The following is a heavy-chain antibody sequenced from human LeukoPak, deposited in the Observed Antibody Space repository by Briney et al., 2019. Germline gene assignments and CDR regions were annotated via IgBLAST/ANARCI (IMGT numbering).Heavy chain of an antibody. CDR3: AADLVDCTNGVCYSFDY. J-gene: IGHJ4*02. Sequence: AASVKVSRKASGFTFTSSAMQWVRQARGQRLEWIGWIVVGSGNTNYAQKFQERVTITRDMSTRTAYMELSSLRSEDTAVYYCAADLVDCTNGVCYSFDYWGQGTLVTVSS. V-gene: IGHV1-58*02. D-gene: IGHD2-8*01. CDR2: IVVGSGNT. CDR1: GFTFTSSA.